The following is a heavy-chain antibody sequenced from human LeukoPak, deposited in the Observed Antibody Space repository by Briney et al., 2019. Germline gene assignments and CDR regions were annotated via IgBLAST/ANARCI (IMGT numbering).Heavy chain of an antibody. D-gene: IGHD6-13*01. CDR1: GYTFTSYY. J-gene: IGHJ5*02. Sequence: ASVKVSCKASGYTFTSYYMHWVRQAPGQGLEWMGIINPSGGSTSYAQKFQGRVTMTRDTSTSTVYMELSSLRSEDTAVYYCAREPPPRSGIAAAEVDWFDPWGQGTLVTVSS. CDR2: INPSGGST. CDR3: AREPPPRSGIAAAEVDWFDP. V-gene: IGHV1-46*01.